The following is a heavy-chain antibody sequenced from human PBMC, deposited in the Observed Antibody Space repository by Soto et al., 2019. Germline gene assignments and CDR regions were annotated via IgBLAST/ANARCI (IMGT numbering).Heavy chain of an antibody. D-gene: IGHD3-16*02. V-gene: IGHV3-23*01. CDR3: TKASGAYLSPPWFDS. CDR1: GFTFSNYA. Sequence: GGSLRLSCAASGFTFSNYAMNWVRQIPGQGPEWVASITGSGDGTFYADSVKGRFSISRDNSNDTLYLQMNSLRGEDTAVYYCTKASGAYLSPPWFDSWGLGTLVTVSS. J-gene: IGHJ5*01. CDR2: ITGSGDGT.